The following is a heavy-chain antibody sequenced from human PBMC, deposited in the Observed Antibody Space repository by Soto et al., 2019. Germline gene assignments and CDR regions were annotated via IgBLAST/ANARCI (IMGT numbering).Heavy chain of an antibody. CDR2: IYYSGST. V-gene: IGHV4-31*03. Sequence: SETLSLTCTVSGGSISSGGYYWSWIRQHPGKGLEWIGYIYYSGSTYYNPSLKSRVTISVDTSKNQFSLKLSSVTAADTAVYYCARGDIVLVPAADDGWFDPWGQGTLVTVSS. J-gene: IGHJ5*02. CDR1: GGSISSGGYY. CDR3: ARGDIVLVPAADDGWFDP. D-gene: IGHD2-2*01.